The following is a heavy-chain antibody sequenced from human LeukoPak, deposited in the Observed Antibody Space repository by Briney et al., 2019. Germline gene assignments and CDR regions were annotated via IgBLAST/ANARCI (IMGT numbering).Heavy chain of an antibody. Sequence: ASVKVSCKASGGTFSSYAISWVRQAPGQGLEWMGGIIPIFGTANYAQKFQGRVTITADKSTSTAYMELSSLRPEDTAVYYCARSIYSDYGWFDPWGQGTLVTVSS. D-gene: IGHD4-11*01. J-gene: IGHJ5*02. CDR3: ARSIYSDYGWFDP. CDR2: IIPIFGTA. CDR1: GGTFSSYA. V-gene: IGHV1-69*06.